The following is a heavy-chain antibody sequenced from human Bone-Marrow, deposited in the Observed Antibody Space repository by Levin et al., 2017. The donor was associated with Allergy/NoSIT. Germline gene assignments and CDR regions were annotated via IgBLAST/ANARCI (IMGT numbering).Heavy chain of an antibody. V-gene: IGHV3-21*01. Sequence: GGSLRLSCAASGFTFSSYSMNWVRQAPGKGLEWVSSISSSSSYIYYADSVKGRFTISRDNAKNSLYLQMNSLRAEDTAVYYCARVEWELFRSYETDYWGQGTLVTVSS. D-gene: IGHD1-26*01. CDR1: GFTFSSYS. CDR2: ISSSSSYI. J-gene: IGHJ4*02. CDR3: ARVEWELFRSYETDY.